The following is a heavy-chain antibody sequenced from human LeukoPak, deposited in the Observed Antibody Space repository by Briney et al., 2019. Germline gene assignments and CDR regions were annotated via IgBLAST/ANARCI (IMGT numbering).Heavy chain of an antibody. J-gene: IGHJ5*02. D-gene: IGHD4-11*01. Sequence: SETLSLTCTVSGGSISSYYWSWIRQPPGKGLEWIGYIYYSGSTNYNPSLKSRVTMSVDTSKNQFSLKLSSVTAADTAVYYCAREYSNYANWFDPWGQGTLVTVSS. CDR3: AREYSNYANWFDP. CDR1: GGSISSYY. V-gene: IGHV4-59*01. CDR2: IYYSGST.